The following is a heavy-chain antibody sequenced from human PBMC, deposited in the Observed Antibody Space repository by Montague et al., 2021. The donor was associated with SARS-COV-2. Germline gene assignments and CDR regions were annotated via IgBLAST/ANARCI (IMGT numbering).Heavy chain of an antibody. V-gene: IGHV3-23*01. CDR1: GFIFISFA. CDR3: AKDMWDLYYFDY. CDR2: VRSSGSSP. Sequence: SLRLSCAASGFIFISFAMSWVRQAPGKGLDLVSAVRSSGSSPNYADSLKGRFTIYRDNSNNMLYLQMNGLRAEDTAVYYCAKDMWDLYYFDYWGQGTLVTVSS. J-gene: IGHJ4*02. D-gene: IGHD1-26*01.